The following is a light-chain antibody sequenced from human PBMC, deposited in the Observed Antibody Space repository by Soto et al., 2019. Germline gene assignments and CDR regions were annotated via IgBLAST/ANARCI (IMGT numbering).Light chain of an antibody. CDR1: QDISTL. CDR3: QQADSFPLT. CDR2: GAS. Sequence: DIQMTQSPSSVSASIGDTVTITRRASQDISTLLAWYQQKPGKAPKLLIYGASTLESGVPSRFSGRGYGTDFTLTISSLQPEDFATYFCQQADSFPLTFGGGTKVDIK. J-gene: IGKJ4*01. V-gene: IGKV1D-12*01.